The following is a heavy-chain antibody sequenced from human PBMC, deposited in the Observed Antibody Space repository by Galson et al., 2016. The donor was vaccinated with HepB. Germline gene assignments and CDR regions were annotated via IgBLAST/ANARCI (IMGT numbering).Heavy chain of an antibody. CDR1: GYTFTTSG. CDR3: ARDVQYRSDS. J-gene: IGHJ4*02. Sequence: SVKVSCKASGYTFTTSGISWVRQAPGQGLEWMGWISTYSGNPKYAQKFQGGLTLTTDSSTTTAYMELRSLRFDDTALYYCARDVQYRSDSWDQGTLVTVSS. D-gene: IGHD2/OR15-2a*01. CDR2: ISTYSGNP. V-gene: IGHV1-18*01.